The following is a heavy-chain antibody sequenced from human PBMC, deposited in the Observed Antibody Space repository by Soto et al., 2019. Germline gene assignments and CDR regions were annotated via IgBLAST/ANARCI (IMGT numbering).Heavy chain of an antibody. CDR2: VSSSGST. D-gene: IGHD3-10*01. CDR1: GDSMSNYY. V-gene: IGHV4-59*01. J-gene: IGHJ6*02. CDR3: ARRLMVGEVITNGMDV. Sequence: SETLSLTCVVSGDSMSNYYWRWILQPPGKGLEWIGDVSSSGSTNYNPSLKSRVTMSVDTSKNQFSLKLNSVTAADTAVYYCARRLMVGEVITNGMDVWGQGTTVTVSS.